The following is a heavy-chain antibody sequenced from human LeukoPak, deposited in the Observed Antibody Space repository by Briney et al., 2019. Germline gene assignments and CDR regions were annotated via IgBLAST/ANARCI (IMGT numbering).Heavy chain of an antibody. Sequence: SVNVSFTASGGTFSIYAISWVRQAPGQGLEWMGRIIPILGIANYAQKFQGRVTVTADKSTSTAYMELSSLRSEDTAVYYCARDGDPKLRYYYYYGMDVWGPGTTVTVSS. J-gene: IGHJ6*02. CDR2: IIPILGIA. V-gene: IGHV1-69*04. CDR1: GGTFSIYA. CDR3: ARDGDPKLRYYYYYGMDV.